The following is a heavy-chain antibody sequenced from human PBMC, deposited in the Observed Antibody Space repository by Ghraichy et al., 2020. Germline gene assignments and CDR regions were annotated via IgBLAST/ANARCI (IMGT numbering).Heavy chain of an antibody. D-gene: IGHD3-22*01. CDR3: ARDRYYYDSSDLNAFDI. Sequence: SCAISGDSVSSNSAAWNWIRQSPSRGLEWLGRTYYRSKWYNDYAVSVKSRITINPDTSKNQFSLQLNSVTPEDTAVYYCARDRYYYDSSDLNAFDIWGQGTMVTVSS. CDR2: TYYRSKWYN. J-gene: IGHJ3*02. CDR1: GDSVSSNSAA. V-gene: IGHV6-1*01.